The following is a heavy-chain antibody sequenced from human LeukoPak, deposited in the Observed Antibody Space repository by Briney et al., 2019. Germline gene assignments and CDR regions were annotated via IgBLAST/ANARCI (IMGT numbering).Heavy chain of an antibody. CDR3: ARDQGSMIVVRKTNWYFDL. Sequence: GGSLRSSCAAPELPFSASGMSWVRQGPGKGLNWVASVNLYGSEIYYVDSVKGRFTISRDNAKNSLYLQINSVRADDTAVYYCARDQGSMIVVRKTNWYFDLGGRRTLVPAAS. V-gene: IGHV3-7*01. CDR2: VNLYGSEI. D-gene: IGHD3-22*01. J-gene: IGHJ2*01. CDR1: ELPFSASG.